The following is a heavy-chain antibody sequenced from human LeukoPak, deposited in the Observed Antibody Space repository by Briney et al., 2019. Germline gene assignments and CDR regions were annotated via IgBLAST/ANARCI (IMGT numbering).Heavy chain of an antibody. J-gene: IGHJ6*02. CDR3: ARDPRYQLLDYYYYYGMDV. CDR1: GFTFSSHW. D-gene: IGHD2-2*01. CDR2: IRQDGSEK. Sequence: GGSLRLSCVASGFTFSSHWMHWVRQAPGKGLEWVANIRQDGSEKYYVDSVKGRFTISRDNAKNSLCLQMNSLRAEDTAVYYCARDPRYQLLDYYYYYGMDVWGQGTTVTVSS. V-gene: IGHV3-7*01.